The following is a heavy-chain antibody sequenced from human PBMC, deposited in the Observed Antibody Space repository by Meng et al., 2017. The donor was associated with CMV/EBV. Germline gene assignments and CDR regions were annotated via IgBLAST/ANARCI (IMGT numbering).Heavy chain of an antibody. J-gene: IGHJ6*02. D-gene: IGHD5-18*01. CDR2: INPNSGGT. CDR3: ARSRIQLWLHHYYYGMDV. Sequence: VKVSCKASGYTFTGYYMHWVRQAPGQGLEWMGWINPNSGGTNYAQKFQGRVTMTRDTSISTAYMELSRLRSDDTAVYYCARSRIQLWLHHYYYGMDVWGQGTTVTVSS. CDR1: GYTFTGYY. V-gene: IGHV1-2*02.